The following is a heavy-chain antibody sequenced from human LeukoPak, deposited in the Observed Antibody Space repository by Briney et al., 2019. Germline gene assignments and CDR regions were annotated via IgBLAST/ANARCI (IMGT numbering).Heavy chain of an antibody. CDR3: ARESIAAPGFDY. CDR1: GFTFSSYS. D-gene: IGHD6-13*01. J-gene: IGHJ4*02. V-gene: IGHV3-21*01. Sequence: PGGSLRLSCAASGFTFSSYSMNWVRQAPGKGLEWVSSISSSSSYIYYADSVKGRFTISRDNAKNSLYLQMNSLRAEDTAVYYCARESIAAPGFDYWGQGTLVTVSS. CDR2: ISSSSSYI.